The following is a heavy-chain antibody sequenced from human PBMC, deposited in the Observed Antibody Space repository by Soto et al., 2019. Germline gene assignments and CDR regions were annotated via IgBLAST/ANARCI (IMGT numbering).Heavy chain of an antibody. CDR1: GFTVSSNY. J-gene: IGHJ6*02. D-gene: IGHD2-15*01. CDR3: ARDQRGYCSGGSCYPDRDYYGMDV. CDR2: IYSGGST. Sequence: EVQLVETGGGLIQPGGSLRLSCAASGFTVSSNYMSWVRQAPGKGLEWVSVIYSGGSTYYADSVKGRFTISRDKSKNTLYLQMNSLRAEDTAVYYCARDQRGYCSGGSCYPDRDYYGMDVWGQGTTVTVSS. V-gene: IGHV3-53*02.